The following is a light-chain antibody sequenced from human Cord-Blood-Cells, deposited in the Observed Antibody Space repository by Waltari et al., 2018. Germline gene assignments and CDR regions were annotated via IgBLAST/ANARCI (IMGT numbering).Light chain of an antibody. Sequence: QSALTQPASVSGSPGQSITISCPGTSSDVGGYNYVSWYQQHPGKAPNLMIYDVSNRPSGVSNRFSGSKSGNTASLTISGLQAEDEADYYCSSYTSSSRVFGGGTKLTVL. J-gene: IGLJ2*01. CDR2: DVS. CDR3: SSYTSSSRV. CDR1: SSDVGGYNY. V-gene: IGLV2-14*01.